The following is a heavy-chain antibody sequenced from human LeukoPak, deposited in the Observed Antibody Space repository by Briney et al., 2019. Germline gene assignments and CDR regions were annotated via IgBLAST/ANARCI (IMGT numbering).Heavy chain of an antibody. V-gene: IGHV3-23*01. CDR2: ISSGGSNT. CDR3: GRRSCSGGSCNCDY. D-gene: IGHD2-15*01. Sequence: GGSLRLSCAGSGFTFSIYAMAWVRQAPGKGLEWVSGISSGGSNTNYADSVKGRFTMSRDNSKNTLYLQMNSLTAEDTAVYYCGRRSCSGGSCNCDYWGQGTLVTVSS. CDR1: GFTFSIYA. J-gene: IGHJ4*02.